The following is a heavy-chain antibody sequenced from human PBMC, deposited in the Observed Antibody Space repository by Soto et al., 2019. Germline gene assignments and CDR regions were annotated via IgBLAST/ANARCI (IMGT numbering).Heavy chain of an antibody. J-gene: IGHJ3*02. CDR3: ARDRESPPTYYYGSGSSKAFDI. D-gene: IGHD3-10*01. V-gene: IGHV3-48*02. CDR1: GFTFSSYS. Sequence: GGSLRLSCAASGFTFSSYSMNWVRQAPGKGLEWVSYISSSSSTIYYADSVKGRFTISRDNAKNSLYLQMNSLRDEETDVYYCARDRESPPTYYYGSGSSKAFDIWGQGTMVTVSS. CDR2: ISSSSSTI.